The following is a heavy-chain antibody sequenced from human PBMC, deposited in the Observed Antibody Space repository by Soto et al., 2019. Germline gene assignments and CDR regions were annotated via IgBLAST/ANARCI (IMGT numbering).Heavy chain of an antibody. CDR2: ISPNGQGI. J-gene: IGHJ4*02. D-gene: IGHD4-4*01. CDR3: AKDRQYPRDYFHY. CDR1: VPTVTTNA. V-gene: IGHV3-23*01. Sequence: SPRPSCAPPVPTVTTNAVSWVRQAPFKVLEWVSAISPNGQGIWYADPVKVRFTISTDISGNTVFLQMDSLRAEDPPVYYCAKDRQYPRDYFHYWGQGTLATVSS.